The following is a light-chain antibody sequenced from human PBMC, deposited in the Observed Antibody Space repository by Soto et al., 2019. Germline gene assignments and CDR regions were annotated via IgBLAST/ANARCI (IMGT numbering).Light chain of an antibody. CDR2: GAS. J-gene: IGKJ4*01. CDR3: QQYYSTPPLT. CDR1: QRVSSD. V-gene: IGKV3-15*01. Sequence: EIVMTQSPATLSVSPGERVTLSCRASQRVSSDLAWYQQKPGQAPRLLIYGASTRATAIPARFSGSGSGTEFTLTISSLQSEDCALYYCQQYYSTPPLTFGGGTKVEIK.